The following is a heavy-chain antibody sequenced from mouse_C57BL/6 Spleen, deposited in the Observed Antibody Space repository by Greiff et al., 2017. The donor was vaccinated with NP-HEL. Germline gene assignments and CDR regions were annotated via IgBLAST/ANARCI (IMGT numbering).Heavy chain of an antibody. CDR2: INPYNGGT. V-gene: IGHV1-19*01. CDR3: ARTLITTVVATEAMDY. J-gene: IGHJ4*01. Sequence: EVQLVESGPVLVKPGASVKMSCKASGYTFTDYYMNWVKQSHGKSLEWIGVINPYNGGTSYNQKFKGKATLTVDKSSSTAYMELNSLTSEDSAVYYCARTLITTVVATEAMDYWGQGTSVTVSS. D-gene: IGHD1-1*01. CDR1: GYTFTDYY.